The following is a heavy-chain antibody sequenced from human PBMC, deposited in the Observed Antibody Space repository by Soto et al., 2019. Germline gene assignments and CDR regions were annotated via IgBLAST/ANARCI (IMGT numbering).Heavy chain of an antibody. J-gene: IGHJ4*02. CDR3: ASVPVYDILTGYPAGGSDY. D-gene: IGHD3-9*01. CDR1: GGSISSGGYN. Sequence: QVQLQESGPGLVKPSQTLSLTCTVSGGSISSGGYNWSWIRQHPGKGLEWIGYIYYSGRTYYNPSLKSRVTISVDTSKNQFSLKLSSVTAADTAVYYCASVPVYDILTGYPAGGSDYWGQGTLVTVSS. V-gene: IGHV4-31*03. CDR2: IYYSGRT.